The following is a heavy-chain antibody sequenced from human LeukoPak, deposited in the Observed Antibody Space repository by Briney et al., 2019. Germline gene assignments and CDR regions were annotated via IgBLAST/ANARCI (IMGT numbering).Heavy chain of an antibody. CDR3: ARDVGRWYSSGWYRGYYFDY. J-gene: IGHJ4*02. D-gene: IGHD6-19*01. Sequence: GGSLRLSCAASGFTVSSNYMSWVRQAPGKGLEWVSVIYSGGSTYYADSVKGRFTLSRDNSKNTLYLQMNSLRAEDTAVYYCARDVGRWYSSGWYRGYYFDYWGQGTLVTVSS. CDR1: GFTVSSNY. CDR2: IYSGGST. V-gene: IGHV3-53*01.